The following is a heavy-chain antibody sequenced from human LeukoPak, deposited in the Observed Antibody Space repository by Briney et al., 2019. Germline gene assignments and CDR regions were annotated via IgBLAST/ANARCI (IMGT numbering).Heavy chain of an antibody. CDR1: GGSISSSSYS. CDR3: ARLRFDFWSGYTHPYFDY. V-gene: IGHV4-39*01. CDR2: LYYSGTT. J-gene: IGHJ4*02. D-gene: IGHD3-3*01. Sequence: PSETLSLTCTVSGGSISSSSYSWGWIRQPPGKGLEWIGSLYYSGTTYYNPSLKSRVTISVDTSKIQFSLKLSSVAATDTAVYFCARLRFDFWSGYTHPYFDYWGQGTLVTVSS.